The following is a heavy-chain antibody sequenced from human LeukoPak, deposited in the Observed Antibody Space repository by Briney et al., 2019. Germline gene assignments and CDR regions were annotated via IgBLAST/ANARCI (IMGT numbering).Heavy chain of an antibody. V-gene: IGHV1-8*01. CDR1: GYTFTSYD. Sequence: ASVKVSCKASGYTFTSYDINWVRQATGQGLEWMGWMNPNSGNTGYAQKFQGRVTITRNTSISTAYMELSSLRSEDTAVYYCARGTRRSRFLEWFAPDVFQHWGQGTLVTVSS. J-gene: IGHJ1*01. CDR3: ARGTRRSRFLEWFAPDVFQH. CDR2: MNPNSGNT. D-gene: IGHD3-3*01.